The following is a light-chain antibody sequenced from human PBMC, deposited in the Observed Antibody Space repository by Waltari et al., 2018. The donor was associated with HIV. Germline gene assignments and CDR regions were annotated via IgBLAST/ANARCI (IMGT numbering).Light chain of an antibody. Sequence: EIVMTQSPATLSVSPGERATLSCRASQSVSSNLAWYQHKPGQAPWLLIYDAATRATGIPARFSGSGSGTEFTLTVSSLQSEDFAVYYCQQDNSWPGTYGQGTKVEIK. V-gene: IGKV3-15*01. CDR3: QQDNSWPGT. J-gene: IGKJ1*01. CDR2: DAA. CDR1: QSVSSN.